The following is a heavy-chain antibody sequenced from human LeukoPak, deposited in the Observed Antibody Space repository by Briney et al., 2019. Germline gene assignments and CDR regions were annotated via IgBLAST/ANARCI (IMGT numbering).Heavy chain of an antibody. J-gene: IGHJ4*02. Sequence: PSETLSLTCTVSGGSISSGDYYWSWIRQSPGKGLEWIGFIYYSGSIYYNPSLKSRVTISADTSKNQFSLKLSSVTAADTAVYYCARDRGYSYGPFDYWGQGTLVTVSS. D-gene: IGHD5-18*01. CDR3: ARDRGYSYGPFDY. CDR2: IYYSGSI. CDR1: GGSISSGDYY. V-gene: IGHV4-30-4*01.